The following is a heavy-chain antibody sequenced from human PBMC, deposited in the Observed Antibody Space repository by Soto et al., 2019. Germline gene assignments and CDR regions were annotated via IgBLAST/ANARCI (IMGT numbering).Heavy chain of an antibody. J-gene: IGHJ6*02. V-gene: IGHV4-4*07. CDR2: IYSDGTT. CDR3: SRVGCSNSKCYTRGMDV. Sequence: SETLSLTCTVSGGSISGYYWSWVRQPAGMGLEWVGRIYSDGTTNYSPSLKSRVTMSLDTSKDQFSLHLNSVTAADTAVYYCSRVGCSNSKCYTRGMDVWGQGTTVTVSS. D-gene: IGHD2-2*01. CDR1: GGSISGYY.